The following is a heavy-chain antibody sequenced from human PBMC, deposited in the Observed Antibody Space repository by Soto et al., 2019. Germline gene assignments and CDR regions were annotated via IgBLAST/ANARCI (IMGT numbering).Heavy chain of an antibody. CDR1: GDSISSSSYN. CDR3: ARGRTWFFDS. V-gene: IGHV4-39*01. D-gene: IGHD1-7*01. J-gene: IGHJ4*02. Sequence: SETLSLTCTVSGDSISSSSYNWGWIRQSPGKALEFRQPPGKGLEWIASIYYTGSTYYSPSLKSRVTISVDASKNQFSLKLSSVTVADTAVYYGARGRTWFFDSWGQGTLVTVS. CDR2: IYYTGST.